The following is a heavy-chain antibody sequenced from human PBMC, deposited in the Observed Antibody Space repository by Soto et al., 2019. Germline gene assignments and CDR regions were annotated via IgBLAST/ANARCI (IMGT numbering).Heavy chain of an antibody. CDR2: IWYDGSNK. CDR3: ARDAAPLELLGYYYYGMDV. J-gene: IGHJ6*02. V-gene: IGHV3-33*01. CDR1: GFTFSSYG. D-gene: IGHD1-26*01. Sequence: PGGSLRLSCAASGFTFSSYGMHWVRQAPGKGLEWVAVIWYDGSNKYYADSVKGRFTISRDNSKNTLYLQMNSLRAEDTAVYYCARDAAPLELLGYYYYGMDVWGQGTTVTVSS.